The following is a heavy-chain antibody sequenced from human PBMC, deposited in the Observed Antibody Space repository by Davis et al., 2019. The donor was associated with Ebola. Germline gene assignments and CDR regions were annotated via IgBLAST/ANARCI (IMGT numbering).Heavy chain of an antibody. J-gene: IGHJ4*02. V-gene: IGHV3-30*04. CDR2: ISYDGSNK. CDR1: GFTFSSYA. D-gene: IGHD2-2*01. Sequence: GGSLRLSCAASGFTFSSYAMHWVRQAPGKGLEWVAVISYDGSNKYYADSVKGRFTISRDNSKNTLYLQMNSLRAEDTAVYYCATKSAPIDYWGQGTLVTVSS. CDR3: ATKSAPIDY.